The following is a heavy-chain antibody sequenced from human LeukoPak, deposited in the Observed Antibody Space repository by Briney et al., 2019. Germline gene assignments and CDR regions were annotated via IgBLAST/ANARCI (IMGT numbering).Heavy chain of an antibody. CDR1: GGSFSTYY. CDR3: ARGAGYSSSWYRLDFDY. J-gene: IGHJ4*02. Sequence: SETLSLTCTVSGGSFSTYYWSWIRQPPGKGLEWIGYIYYSGSTNYNPSLKSRVTISVDTSKNQFSLKLSSVTAADTAVYYCARGAGYSSSWYRLDFDYWGQGTLVTVSS. CDR2: IYYSGST. V-gene: IGHV4-59*12. D-gene: IGHD6-13*01.